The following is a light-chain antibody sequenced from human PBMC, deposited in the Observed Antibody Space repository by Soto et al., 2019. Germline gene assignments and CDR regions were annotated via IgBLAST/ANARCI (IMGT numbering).Light chain of an antibody. V-gene: IGKV3-20*01. J-gene: IGKJ2*01. CDR1: QSISTNS. CDR2: SAF. CDR3: QYYGTSAPYT. Sequence: EVVLTQSPGTLSLSPGERASLSCRTTQSISTNSLVWYHQKPGQAPRFVIYSAFSRATGMPDRFSGSGSGTDFTLPISRLEPEDFAVDCCQYYGTSAPYTCGQGTKLEIK.